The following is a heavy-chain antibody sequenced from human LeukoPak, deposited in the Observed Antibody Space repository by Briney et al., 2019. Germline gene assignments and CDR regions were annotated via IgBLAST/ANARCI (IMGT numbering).Heavy chain of an antibody. CDR1: GFTFSSYG. J-gene: IGHJ4*02. CDR3: AKDATGTTPLPDY. V-gene: IGHV3-30*18. Sequence: GGSLRLSCGASGFTFSSYGMHWVRQAPGKGLEWVAVISYDGSNRYYADSVKGRFTISRDNSKNTLYLQMNSLRAEDTAVYYCAKDATGTTPLPDYWGQGTLVTVSS. D-gene: IGHD1-1*01. CDR2: ISYDGSNR.